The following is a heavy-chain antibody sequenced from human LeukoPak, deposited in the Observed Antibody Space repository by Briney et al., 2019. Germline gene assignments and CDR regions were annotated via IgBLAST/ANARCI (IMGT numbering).Heavy chain of an antibody. V-gene: IGHV3-30*02. Sequence: PGGSLRLSCAASGFTFSSYCMHWVRQAPGKGLEWVAFIRYDGSNKYYADSVKGRFTISRDNSKNTLYLQMNSLRAEDTAVYYCAKRGATTVDYWGQGTLVTVSS. CDR3: AKRGATTVDY. J-gene: IGHJ4*02. D-gene: IGHD1-26*01. CDR2: IRYDGSNK. CDR1: GFTFSSYC.